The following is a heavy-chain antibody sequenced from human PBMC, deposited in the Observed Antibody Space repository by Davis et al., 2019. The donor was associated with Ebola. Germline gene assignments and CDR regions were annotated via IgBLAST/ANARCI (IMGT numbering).Heavy chain of an antibody. J-gene: IGHJ4*02. CDR1: GGSISSSSYY. V-gene: IGHV3-7*03. CDR2: IKQDGSEK. CDR3: AKDLRGVGAAPFDY. D-gene: IGHD1-26*01. Sequence: GGSLRLSCTVSGGSISSSSYYWGWIRQPPGKGLEWVANIKQDGSEKYYVDSVKGRFTISRDNAKNSLYLQMNSLRAEDTAVYYCAKDLRGVGAAPFDYWGQGTLVTVSS.